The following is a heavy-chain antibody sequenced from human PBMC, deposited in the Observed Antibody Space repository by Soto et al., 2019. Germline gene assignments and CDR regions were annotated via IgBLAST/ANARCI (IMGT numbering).Heavy chain of an antibody. CDR2: IITIFGTA. CDR1: VGTFSSYA. CDR3: ARGDVDTTFDS. Sequence: SVKVSCKASVGTFSSYAISWVRQAPGQGLEWMGGIITIFGTANYAQKFQGRVTITADESTSTAYMELSSLRSEDTAVYYCARGDVDTTFDSWGQGTLVTVSS. D-gene: IGHD5-18*01. J-gene: IGHJ4*02. V-gene: IGHV1-69*13.